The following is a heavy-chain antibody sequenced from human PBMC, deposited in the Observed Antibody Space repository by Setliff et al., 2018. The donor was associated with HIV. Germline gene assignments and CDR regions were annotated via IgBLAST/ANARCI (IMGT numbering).Heavy chain of an antibody. D-gene: IGHD2-15*01. CDR1: GDTFNSHA. V-gene: IGHV1-69*13. J-gene: IGHJ6*04. CDR3: ARDSRDIVVVIAPEPETYYYYGMDV. Sequence: VASVKVSCKASGDTFNSHAISWVRRAPGQGLEWMGGIIPIFGTPNYAQKFKGRLTITADESTSTVYMELSSLRSEDTAVYYCARDSRDIVVVIAPEPETYYYYGMDVWGEGTTVTVSS. CDR2: IIPIFGTP.